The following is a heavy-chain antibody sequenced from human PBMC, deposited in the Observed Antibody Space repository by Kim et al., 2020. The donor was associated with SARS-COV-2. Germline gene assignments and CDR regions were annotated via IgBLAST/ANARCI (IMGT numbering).Heavy chain of an antibody. Sequence: GGSLRLSCAASGFTFSSYAMSWVRQAPGKGLEWVSAISGSGDRTYYADSVKGRFTVSRDNSKNTLYVQMNSLRAEDTAVYYCAKSQYSSSYYSMGYWGQGTLVTVSS. CDR3: AKSQYSSSYYSMGY. CDR2: ISGSGDRT. CDR1: GFTFSSYA. J-gene: IGHJ4*02. D-gene: IGHD6-13*01. V-gene: IGHV3-23*01.